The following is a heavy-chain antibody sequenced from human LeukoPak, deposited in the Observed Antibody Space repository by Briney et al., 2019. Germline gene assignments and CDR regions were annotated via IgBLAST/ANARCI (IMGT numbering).Heavy chain of an antibody. V-gene: IGHV3-30*18. CDR1: GFTFSSYG. CDR3: AKVEGAVYYYDSSSYYDY. D-gene: IGHD3-22*01. J-gene: IGHJ4*02. Sequence: GGSLRLSCAASGFTFSSYGMHWVRQAPGKGLEWVAVISYDGSNKYYADSVKGRFTTSRDNSKNTLYLQMNSLRAEDTAVYYCAKVEGAVYYYDSSSYYDYWGQGTLVTVSS. CDR2: ISYDGSNK.